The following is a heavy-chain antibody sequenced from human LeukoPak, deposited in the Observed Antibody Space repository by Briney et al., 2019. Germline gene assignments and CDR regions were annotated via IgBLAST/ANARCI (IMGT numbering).Heavy chain of an antibody. CDR3: ARGGYYYDSSGYGGFYFDY. D-gene: IGHD3-22*01. CDR2: ISTYNSNT. V-gene: IGHV1-18*01. Sequence: ASVKVSCKASGYTFTSYGISWVRQAPGQGLEGMGWISTYNSNTNYAQKLQGRVTMTTDTSTSTAYMEVRSLRSEDTAVYYWARGGYYYDSSGYGGFYFDYWGQGTLVTVSS. CDR1: GYTFTSYG. J-gene: IGHJ4*02.